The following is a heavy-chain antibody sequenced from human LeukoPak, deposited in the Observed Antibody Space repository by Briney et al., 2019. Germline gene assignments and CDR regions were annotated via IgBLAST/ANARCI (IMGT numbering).Heavy chain of an antibody. V-gene: IGHV3-48*04. CDR3: ARGRLKWELPRLGYFDY. J-gene: IGHJ4*02. D-gene: IGHD1-26*01. CDR2: ISSSSSTI. CDR1: GFTFSSYS. Sequence: PRGSLRLSCAASGFTFSSYSMNWVRQAPGKGLEWVSYISSSSSTIYYADSVKGRFTISRDNAKNSLYLQMNSLRAEDTAVYYCARGRLKWELPRLGYFDYWGQGTLVTVSS.